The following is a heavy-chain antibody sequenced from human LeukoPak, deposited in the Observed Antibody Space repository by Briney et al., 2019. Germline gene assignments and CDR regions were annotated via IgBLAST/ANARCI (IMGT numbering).Heavy chain of an antibody. J-gene: IGHJ4*02. D-gene: IGHD2-15*01. CDR2: IKTDGSST. V-gene: IGHV3-74*01. CDR1: GFTFGNYW. CDR3: VRGYCVGSSFSRAY. Sequence: PGGSLRLSFPASGFTFGNYWINGIRQGPGKGLVWVSRIKTDGSSTTYEDSVKGRFTISRDNAKNTLYLQMNSLRAEDTAVYYCVRGYCVGSSFSRAYWGQGTLVPVLS.